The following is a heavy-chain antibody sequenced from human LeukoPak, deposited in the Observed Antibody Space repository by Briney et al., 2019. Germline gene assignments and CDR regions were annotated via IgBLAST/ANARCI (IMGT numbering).Heavy chain of an antibody. CDR3: AMCSSVTRFDY. V-gene: IGHV4-61*02. CDR1: GGSIRSGSFY. Sequence: PSETLSLTCTVSGGSIRSGSFYWSWIRQPAGKGLEWIGRISTNGNTNYNPSLKSRVTISVDTSKNQFSLMLNSVTAADTAVYYCAMCSSVTRFDYWGQGTLVTVSS. D-gene: IGHD6-19*01. CDR2: ISTNGNT. J-gene: IGHJ4*02.